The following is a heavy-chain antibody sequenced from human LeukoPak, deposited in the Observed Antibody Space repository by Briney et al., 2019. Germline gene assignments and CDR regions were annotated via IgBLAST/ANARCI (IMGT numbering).Heavy chain of an antibody. Sequence: ASVKVSCKASGYTFTDYYIHWVRQAPGQGREWMGWINPNSGGTKYAQRFQGRVTMTRDTSIGTAYMEVSRLKSDDTAVYYCARDLDSSGYSYVFRYWGQGALVTVSS. CDR3: ARDLDSSGYSYVFRY. D-gene: IGHD3-22*01. CDR2: INPNSGGT. V-gene: IGHV1-2*02. J-gene: IGHJ4*02. CDR1: GYTFTDYY.